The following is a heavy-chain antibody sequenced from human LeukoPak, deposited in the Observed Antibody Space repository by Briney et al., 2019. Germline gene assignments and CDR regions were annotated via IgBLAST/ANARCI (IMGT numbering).Heavy chain of an antibody. D-gene: IGHD1/OR15-1a*01. J-gene: IGHJ4*02. CDR2: IYYSGST. Sequence: SETLSLTCTVSGGSISSSSYYWGWIRQPPGKGLEWIGSIYYSGSTYYNPSLKSRVTISVDTSKNQFSLKLSSVTAADTAVYYCARVHDGEQAAVYYFDYWGQGTLVTVSS. CDR3: ARVHDGEQAAVYYFDY. CDR1: GGSISSSSYY. V-gene: IGHV4-39*07.